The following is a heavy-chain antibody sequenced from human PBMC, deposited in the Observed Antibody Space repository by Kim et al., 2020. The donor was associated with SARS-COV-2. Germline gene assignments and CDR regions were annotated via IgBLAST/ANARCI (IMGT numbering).Heavy chain of an antibody. J-gene: IGHJ3*02. CDR3: AISLGVGAFDI. D-gene: IGHD3-10*01. CDR1: GGTFSSYA. V-gene: IGHV1-69*04. Sequence: SVKVSCKASGGTFSSYAISWVRQAPGQGLEWMGRIIPILGIANYAQKFQGRVTITADKSTSTAYMELSSLRSEDTAVYYCAISLGVGAFDIWGQGTMVTVSS. CDR2: IIPILGIA.